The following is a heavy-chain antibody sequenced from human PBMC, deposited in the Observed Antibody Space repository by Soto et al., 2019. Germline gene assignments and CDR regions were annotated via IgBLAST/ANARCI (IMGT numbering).Heavy chain of an antibody. CDR2: IYPSDSDT. V-gene: IGHV5-51*01. CDR1: GYNFASHW. J-gene: IGHJ4*02. Sequence: PGESLKISCKGSGYNFASHWIGWVRQTPGKGLEWMGTIYPSDSDTRYSPSFQGQVSISADKSINTAYLQWSSLKASDTAIYFCARRSDFDISGYSDFDYWGQGTRVTVSS. CDR3: ARRSDFDISGYSDFDY. D-gene: IGHD5-12*01.